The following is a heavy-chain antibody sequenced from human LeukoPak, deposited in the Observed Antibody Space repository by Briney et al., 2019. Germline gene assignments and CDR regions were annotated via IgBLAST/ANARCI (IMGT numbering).Heavy chain of an antibody. D-gene: IGHD1-26*01. Sequence: GASVKLSCNASGYTFSGFYIHWVRQAPGQGLEWMGWINPNSGGTNYAQKFQGRVTMTRDTSISTAYMELSRLRSDDTAVYYCARGSGGRELLFWGQGTLVTVSS. CDR3: ARGSGGRELLF. V-gene: IGHV1-2*02. J-gene: IGHJ4*02. CDR2: INPNSGGT. CDR1: GYTFSGFY.